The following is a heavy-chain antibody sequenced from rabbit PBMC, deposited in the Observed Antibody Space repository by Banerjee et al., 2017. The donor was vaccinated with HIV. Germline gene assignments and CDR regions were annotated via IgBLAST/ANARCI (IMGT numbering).Heavy chain of an antibody. D-gene: IGHD6-1*01. J-gene: IGHJ6*01. CDR1: GFSFSSSYY. CDR3: AREANNGDLGYACDL. Sequence: QSLEESGGDLVKPGASLTLTCTASGFSFSSSYYMCWVRQAPGKGLEWIACIYGGLSGSTHYASWAKGRFTISKTSSTTVTLQMTSLTAADTATYFCAREANNGDLGYACDLWGPGTLVTVS. CDR2: IYGGLSGST. V-gene: IGHV1S40*01.